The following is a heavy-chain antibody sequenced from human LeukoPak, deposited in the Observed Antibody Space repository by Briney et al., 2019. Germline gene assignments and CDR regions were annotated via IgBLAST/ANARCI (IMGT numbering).Heavy chain of an antibody. CDR3: ARLSGRDYYFDY. J-gene: IGHJ4*02. Sequence: SETLSLTCTVSGGSVSSGIYYWSWIRQPAGKGLEWIGRMFTPGTINYNPSLKSRVTISLDTSKNQFSLKLSSVTAADTAVYYCARLSGRDYYFDYWGQGTLVTVSS. V-gene: IGHV4-61*02. CDR2: MFTPGTI. D-gene: IGHD3-10*01. CDR1: GGSVSSGIYY.